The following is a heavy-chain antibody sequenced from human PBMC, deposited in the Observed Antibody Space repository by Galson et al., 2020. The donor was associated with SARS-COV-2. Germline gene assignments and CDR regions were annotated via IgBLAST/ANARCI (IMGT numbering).Heavy chain of an antibody. V-gene: IGHV3-48*02. Sequence: GESLKISCAASGFTFSTYNMNWVRRAPGEGLEWISFIDYRSSSTYYADSVKGRFTISRDNAKNSLYLQMNSLRDEDTAVYYCTRRRAAGDGEIDYWGQGTLVTVSS. CDR1: GFTFSTYN. D-gene: IGHD2-21*01. J-gene: IGHJ4*02. CDR3: TRRRAAGDGEIDY. CDR2: IDYRSSST.